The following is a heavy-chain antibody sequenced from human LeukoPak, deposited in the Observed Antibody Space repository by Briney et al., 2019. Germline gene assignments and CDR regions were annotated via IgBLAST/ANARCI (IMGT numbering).Heavy chain of an antibody. CDR2: ISGGGGST. V-gene: IGHV3-23*01. D-gene: IGHD2-15*01. Sequence: GGSLRLSCAAPGFTFSTYAMSWVRQAPGKGLEWVSTISGGGGSTYYADSVTGRFTISRDNSKNTLYLQMNSLRAEDTAVYYCAKVGYCSGGSCYSGSPTTLVYDYWGQGTLVTVSS. J-gene: IGHJ4*02. CDR3: AKVGYCSGGSCYSGSPTTLVYDY. CDR1: GFTFSTYA.